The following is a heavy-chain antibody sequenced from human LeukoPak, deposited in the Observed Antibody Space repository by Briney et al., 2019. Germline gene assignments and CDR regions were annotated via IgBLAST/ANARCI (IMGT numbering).Heavy chain of an antibody. Sequence: ASVKVSCKASGYTFTGYYMHWVRQAPGQGLEWMGWINPNSGGTNYAQKFQGRVTMTRDTSISTAYMELSRLRSDDTAVYYCARDTYYYDSSGYILFDYWGQGTLVTVSS. V-gene: IGHV1-2*02. D-gene: IGHD3-22*01. CDR2: INPNSGGT. CDR1: GYTFTGYY. J-gene: IGHJ4*02. CDR3: ARDTYYYDSSGYILFDY.